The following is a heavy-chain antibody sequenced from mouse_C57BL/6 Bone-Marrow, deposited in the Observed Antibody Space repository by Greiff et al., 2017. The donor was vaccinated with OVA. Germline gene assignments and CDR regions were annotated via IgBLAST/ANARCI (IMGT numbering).Heavy chain of an antibody. V-gene: IGHV1-47*01. J-gene: IGHJ4*01. CDR1: GYTFTTYP. CDR2: FHPYNDDT. D-gene: IGHD1-1*01. Sequence: VQRVESGAELVKPGASVKMSCKASGYTFTTYPIEWMKQNHGKSLEWIGNFHPYNDDTKYNEKFKGKATLTVEKSSSTVYLELSRLTADDSAVYYCARGYYGSRAMDYWGQGTSVTVSS. CDR3: ARGYYGSRAMDY.